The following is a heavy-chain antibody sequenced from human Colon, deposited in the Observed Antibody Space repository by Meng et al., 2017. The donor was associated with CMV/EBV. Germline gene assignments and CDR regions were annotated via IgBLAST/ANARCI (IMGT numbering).Heavy chain of an antibody. V-gene: IGHV3-15*07. CDR2: IKSKRDDETT. CDR3: VTDDTGHDWGY. D-gene: IGHD5-12*01. CDR1: GFAVTNAW. Sequence: AASGFAVTNAWMNWVRQAPGKGLEWVARIKSKRDDETTDYAAPVKGRFIISRDDSNKMLHLQMNSLRREDTALYYCVTDDTGHDWGYWGQGTLVTV. J-gene: IGHJ4*02.